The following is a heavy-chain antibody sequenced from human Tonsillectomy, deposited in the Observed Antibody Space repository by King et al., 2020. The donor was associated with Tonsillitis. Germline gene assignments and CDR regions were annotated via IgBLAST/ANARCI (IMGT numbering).Heavy chain of an antibody. V-gene: IGHV4-59*01. CDR3: TRFAAPEYGDYGDY. J-gene: IGHJ4*02. Sequence: QLQESGPGLVKPSETLSLICNVSGDSISNYYWSWIRQSPGKGLEWIGHIHYNGISNYNPSLKSRIIISVDTSKNQFSLQLTSLTAADSAVYYCTRFAAPEYGDYGDYWGQGTLVTVSS. CDR1: GDSISNYY. D-gene: IGHD4-17*01. CDR2: IHYNGIS.